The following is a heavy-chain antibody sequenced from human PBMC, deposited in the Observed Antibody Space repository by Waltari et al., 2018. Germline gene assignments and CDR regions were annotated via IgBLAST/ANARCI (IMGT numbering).Heavy chain of an antibody. J-gene: IGHJ6*03. CDR2: IYYSGST. D-gene: IGHD6-13*01. CDR3: ARVKIAAAGDYYYYYMDV. CDR1: GGSISSYY. Sequence: QVQLQESGPGLVKPSATLSLTCTVSGGSISSYYGSLIRQTTGKGLEWIGYIYYSGSTNYNPSLKSRVTISVDTSKNQFSLKLSSVTAADTAVYYCARVKIAAAGDYYYYYMDVWGKGTTVTVSS. V-gene: IGHV4-59*01.